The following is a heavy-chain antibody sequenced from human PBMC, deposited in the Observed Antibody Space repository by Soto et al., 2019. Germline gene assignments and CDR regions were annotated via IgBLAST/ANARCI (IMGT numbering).Heavy chain of an antibody. CDR1: GFTFSSYG. CDR3: AKDLLYGHSGHKIDY. Sequence: PGGSLRLSCAASGFTFSSYGVHWVRQAPGKGLEWVAVISYDGSNKYYADSVKGRFTISRDNSKNTLYLQMNSLRAEDTAVYYCAKDLLYGHSGHKIDYWGQGTLVTVSS. D-gene: IGHD5-12*01. V-gene: IGHV3-30*18. CDR2: ISYDGSNK. J-gene: IGHJ4*02.